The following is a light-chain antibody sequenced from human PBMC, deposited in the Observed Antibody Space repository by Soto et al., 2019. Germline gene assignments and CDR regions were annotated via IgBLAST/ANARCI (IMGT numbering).Light chain of an antibody. J-gene: IGLJ2*01. Sequence: QSVLTQPPSASGTPGQRVTISCSGSSSNIGSNYVYWYQQLPGTAPKLLIYRNNQRPSGVPDRFSGSKSGTSASLAISGLRSEDEADYYCAAWDDSLSGVVXGGGTKVTVL. V-gene: IGLV1-47*01. CDR1: SSNIGSNY. CDR3: AAWDDSLSGVV. CDR2: RNN.